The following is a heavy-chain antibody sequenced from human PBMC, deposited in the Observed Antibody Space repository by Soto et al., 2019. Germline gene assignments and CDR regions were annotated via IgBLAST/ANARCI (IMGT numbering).Heavy chain of an antibody. J-gene: IGHJ6*02. Sequence: GGSLRLSCAASGFTFSNAWMSWVRQAPGKGLEWVGRIKSKTDGGTTDYAAPVKGRFTISRDDSKNTLYLQMNSLKTEDTAVYYCTTPSLAGTTDNYYYYYGMDVWGQGTTVTVSS. V-gene: IGHV3-15*01. CDR1: GFTFSNAW. D-gene: IGHD6-13*01. CDR2: IKSKTDGGTT. CDR3: TTPSLAGTTDNYYYYYGMDV.